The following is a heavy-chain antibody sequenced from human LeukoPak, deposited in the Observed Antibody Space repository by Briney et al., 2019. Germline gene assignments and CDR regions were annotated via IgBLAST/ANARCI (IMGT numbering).Heavy chain of an antibody. CDR3: ARYFAVPDGGGFDY. CDR1: GYTFNIYG. Sequence: GASVKVSCKASGYTFNIYGIIWVRQAPGQGFEWVGWINPITGDTKYAQKFQGSVTMTRDTSISTVYMELSGLTSDDTAIYYCARYFAVPDGGGFDYWGQGTLVTVSS. CDR2: INPITGDT. V-gene: IGHV1-2*02. D-gene: IGHD3-3*01. J-gene: IGHJ4*02.